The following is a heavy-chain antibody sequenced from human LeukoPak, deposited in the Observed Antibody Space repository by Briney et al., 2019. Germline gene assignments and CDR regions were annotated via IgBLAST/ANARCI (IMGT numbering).Heavy chain of an antibody. CDR1: GYTLTELS. CDR2: FDPEDGET. V-gene: IGHV1-24*01. D-gene: IGHD3-9*01. CDR3: ATKGDILTGYYIVGAFDI. Sequence: ASVKVSCKVSGYTLTELSMHWVRQAPGKGLEWMGGFDPEDGETIYAQKFQGRVTMTEDTSTDTAYMELSSLRSEDTAVYYCATKGDILTGYYIVGAFDIWGQGTMVTVSS. J-gene: IGHJ3*02.